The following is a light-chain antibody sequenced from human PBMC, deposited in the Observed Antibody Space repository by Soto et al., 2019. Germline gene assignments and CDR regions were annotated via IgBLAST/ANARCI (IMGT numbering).Light chain of an antibody. J-gene: IGLJ1*01. CDR2: DVS. CDR3: SSYPSSAYV. V-gene: IGLV2-14*01. CDR1: SSDVGGYNY. Sequence: QSVLTQPASVSGSPGQSITISCTGTSSDVGGYNYVSWYQQHPGKAPKLMIYDVSNRPSGVSNRFSGSKSGNTTSLTISGLQAENKADYYCSSYPSSAYVFGPGPKFTV.